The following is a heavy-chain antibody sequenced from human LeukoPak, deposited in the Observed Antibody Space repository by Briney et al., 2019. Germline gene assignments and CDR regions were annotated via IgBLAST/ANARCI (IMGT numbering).Heavy chain of an antibody. J-gene: IGHJ1*01. CDR2: FHNSGTS. Sequence: SETLSLTSTVYDDSISDYYRGWIRQPPGKVLEWIGYFHNSGTSTYNPSLKSRVTISADTSKNQFSLKLNSLNTTDTAVYSCTRGAGWLIVDWGQGVLVTVSS. D-gene: IGHD6-19*01. V-gene: IGHV4-59*01. CDR1: DDSISDYY. CDR3: TRGAGWLIVD.